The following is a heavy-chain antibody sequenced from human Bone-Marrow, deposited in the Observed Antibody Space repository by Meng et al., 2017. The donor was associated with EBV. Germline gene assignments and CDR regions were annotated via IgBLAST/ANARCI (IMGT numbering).Heavy chain of an antibody. CDR2: IYWDDDK. V-gene: IGHV2-5*02. D-gene: IGHD3-10*01. CDR3: ARCLGSGSYYNPLDY. J-gene: IGHJ4*02. CDR1: GFSLSTSGVG. Sequence: TPKVPCPTLVTPTPTLTLPCTFSGFSLSTSGVGVGWIRQPPGKALEWLALIYWDDDKRYSPSLKSRLSITKDTSKNQVVLTMTNMDPVDTATYYCARCLGSGSYYNPLDYWGQGTLVTVSS.